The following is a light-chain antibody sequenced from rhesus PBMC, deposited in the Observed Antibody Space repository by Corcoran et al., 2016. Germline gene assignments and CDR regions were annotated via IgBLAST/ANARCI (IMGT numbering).Light chain of an antibody. Sequence: DIQMTQSPSSLSASVGDRVTITCRASDDLKDSFNWYQQKPGKAPDLLIYKAYTLRIGGPSRFSGSGSGTDYTFTISGLQSEAVASYFWQHSFGPPYSFGQGTRVEIK. CDR2: KAY. J-gene: IGKJ2*01. CDR3: QHSFGPPYS. V-gene: IGKV1-74*01. CDR1: DDLKDS.